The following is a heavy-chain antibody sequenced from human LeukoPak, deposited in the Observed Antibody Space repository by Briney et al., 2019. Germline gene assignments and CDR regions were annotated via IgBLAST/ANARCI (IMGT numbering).Heavy chain of an antibody. CDR3: AKSRSDVVDY. CDR1: GFTFSSYS. CDR2: ISSSSSYI. J-gene: IGHJ4*02. Sequence: GGSLRLSCAASGFTFSSYSMNWVRQAPGKGLEWVSSISSSSSYIYYADSVKGRLTISRDNSKNTLYLQMNSLRAEDTAVYYCAKSRSDVVDYWGQGTLVTVSS. D-gene: IGHD3-3*01. V-gene: IGHV3-21*01.